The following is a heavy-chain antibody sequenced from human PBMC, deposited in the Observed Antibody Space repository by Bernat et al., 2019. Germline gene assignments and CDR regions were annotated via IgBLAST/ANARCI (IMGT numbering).Heavy chain of an antibody. J-gene: IGHJ3*02. CDR1: GFTFDDYA. CDR2: ISWDSGST. V-gene: IGHV3-9*01. D-gene: IGHD3-22*01. CDR3: AKIRDGSGYYPAAFDI. Sequence: VQLVESGGGLVQPGRSLRLSCAASGFTFDDYAMHWVRQAPGKGMEWVSGISWDSGSTGYADSVKGRFTISRDNAKNSLSLQMNSLRAEDTALYYCAKIRDGSGYYPAAFDIWGQGTMVTVSS.